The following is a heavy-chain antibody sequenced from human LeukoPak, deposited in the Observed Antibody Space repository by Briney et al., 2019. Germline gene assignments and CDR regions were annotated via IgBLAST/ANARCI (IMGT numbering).Heavy chain of an antibody. Sequence: ASVKVSCKASGYTFSSYYIHWVRQAPGQGLEWMGIINPSGGSTNYAQKFQGRVTMTRDTSTSTVFMELSSLRSEDTAVYLCARGPPGRVYETSKRGLFDPWGQGTLVTVSS. CDR2: INPSGGST. D-gene: IGHD2-2*01. J-gene: IGHJ5*02. V-gene: IGHV1-46*01. CDR3: ARGPPGRVYETSKRGLFDP. CDR1: GYTFSSYY.